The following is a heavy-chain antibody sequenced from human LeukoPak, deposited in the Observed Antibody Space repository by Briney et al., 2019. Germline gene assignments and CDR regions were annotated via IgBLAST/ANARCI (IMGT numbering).Heavy chain of an antibody. D-gene: IGHD6-19*01. Sequence: GGSLRLSCAASGFTVSSNYMSWVRQAPGKGLEWVSVIYSGGSTYYADSVKGRFTISRDKSKNTLYLQMNSLRAEDTAVYYCARISSGWYGSGYFDYWGQGTLVTVSS. J-gene: IGHJ4*02. CDR2: IYSGGST. V-gene: IGHV3-53*01. CDR3: ARISSGWYGSGYFDY. CDR1: GFTVSSNY.